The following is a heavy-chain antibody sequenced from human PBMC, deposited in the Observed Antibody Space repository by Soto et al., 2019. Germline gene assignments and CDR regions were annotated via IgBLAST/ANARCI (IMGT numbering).Heavy chain of an antibody. V-gene: IGHV1-69*13. CDR1: GGTFSSYA. CDR3: ASGIAAAGLYCDY. D-gene: IGHD6-13*01. CDR2: IIPIFGTA. J-gene: IGHJ4*02. Sequence: GASVKVSCKASGGTFSSYAISWVRQAPGQGLEWMGGIIPIFGTANYAQKFQGRVTITADESTSTAYMELSSLRSEDTAVYYCASGIAAAGLYCDYWGQGTLVTVSS.